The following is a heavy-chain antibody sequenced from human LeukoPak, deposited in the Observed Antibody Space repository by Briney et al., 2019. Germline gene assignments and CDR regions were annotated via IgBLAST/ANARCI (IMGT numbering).Heavy chain of an antibody. Sequence: SETLSLTCTVSGGSISSYYWSWIRQPPGKGLEWIAYISDIGSINYNPSLKSRVTISLDTSNNQFSLKLSSVTAADTAVYYCAGHHPRNTVDFWGQGTLVTVSS. V-gene: IGHV4-59*08. D-gene: IGHD2-8*02. CDR1: GGSISSYY. CDR2: ISDIGSI. J-gene: IGHJ4*02. CDR3: AGHHPRNTVDF.